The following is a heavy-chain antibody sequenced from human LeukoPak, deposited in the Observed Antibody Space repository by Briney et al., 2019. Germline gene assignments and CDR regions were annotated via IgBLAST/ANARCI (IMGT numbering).Heavy chain of an antibody. Sequence: ASVKVSCKASGYTFASYGVSWVRQAPGQGLEWMGWISAYNGNTNYAQNLQGRVTMITDKSTSTAYMELRSLRSDDTAVYYCAREFSSGWHNFDYWGQGTLVTVSS. J-gene: IGHJ4*02. CDR2: ISAYNGNT. D-gene: IGHD6-19*01. CDR3: AREFSSGWHNFDY. CDR1: GYTFASYG. V-gene: IGHV1-18*01.